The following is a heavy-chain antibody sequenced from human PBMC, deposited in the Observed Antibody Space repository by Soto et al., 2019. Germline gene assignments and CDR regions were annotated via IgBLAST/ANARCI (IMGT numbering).Heavy chain of an antibody. D-gene: IGHD3-3*01. CDR3: AKNTITEYYDFWSGPSDV. V-gene: IGHV3-23*01. CDR1: RYTFNIYV. J-gene: IGHJ6*02. CDR2: ISGSGGST. Sequence: LGLSCAASRYTFNIYVMSLVLQAPGKGLEWVSAISGSGGSTYYAESVKGRFTISRDNSKNTLYLQMNSLRAEDTAVYYCAKNTITEYYDFWSGPSDVWGQGSTVTVSS.